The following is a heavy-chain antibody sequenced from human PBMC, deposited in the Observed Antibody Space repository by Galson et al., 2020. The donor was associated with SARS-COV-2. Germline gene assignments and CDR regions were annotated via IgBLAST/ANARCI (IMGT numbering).Heavy chain of an antibody. CDR1: GFTFSSYA. D-gene: IGHD3-10*01. CDR2: ISYAGSNK. CDR3: AYGSGSSFDY. J-gene: IGHJ4*02. V-gene: IGHV3-30-3*01. Sequence: TGGSLRLSCAASGFTFSSYAMHWVRQAPGKGLEWVAVISYAGSNKYYADSVKGRFTISRDNSKNTLYLQMNSLRAEDTAVYYCAYGSGSSFDYWGQGTLVTVSS.